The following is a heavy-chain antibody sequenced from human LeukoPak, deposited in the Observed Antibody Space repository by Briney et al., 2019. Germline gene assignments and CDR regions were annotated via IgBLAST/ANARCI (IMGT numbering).Heavy chain of an antibody. J-gene: IGHJ4*02. CDR2: INPNSGGT. CDR1: GYTFTGYY. Sequence: ASVKVSCKASGYTFTGYYMHWVRQAPGQGLEWMGWINPNSGGTNYAQKFQGRVTMTRDTSISTAYMELSRLRSDDTAVYYCARDLGGGDYDFWSGYPDYWGQGTLVTVSS. D-gene: IGHD3-3*01. V-gene: IGHV1-2*02. CDR3: ARDLGGGDYDFWSGYPDY.